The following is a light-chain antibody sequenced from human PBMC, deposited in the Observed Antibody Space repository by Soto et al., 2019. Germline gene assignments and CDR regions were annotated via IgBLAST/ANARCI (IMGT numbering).Light chain of an antibody. CDR1: QSVSGW. CDR3: QQFERFSGT. Sequence: DIQMTQSPSALSASVGDTVTITCRASQSVSGWLAWYQQKPGKAPKLLIYDVSALPRGVPPRFSGSGSGTQLSLTNSGLQPDDFATYYCQQFERFSGTFGTGTK. CDR2: DVS. V-gene: IGKV1-5*01. J-gene: IGKJ1*01.